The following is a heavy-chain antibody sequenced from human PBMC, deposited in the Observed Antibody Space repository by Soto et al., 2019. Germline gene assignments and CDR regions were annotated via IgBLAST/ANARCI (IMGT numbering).Heavy chain of an antibody. CDR3: ARPAYCGGDCYYYFDN. D-gene: IGHD2-21*02. V-gene: IGHV1-2*06. CDR1: RYTFTDYY. Sequence: ASVKVSCKTSRYTFTDYYMHWLRQAPGQGLEWLGRINANSGGSVYAQQFQGRVTMTRDTSISTAYMELSGLTSDDTAVYYCARPAYCGGDCYYYFDNWGQGTLVTVSS. J-gene: IGHJ4*02. CDR2: INANSGGS.